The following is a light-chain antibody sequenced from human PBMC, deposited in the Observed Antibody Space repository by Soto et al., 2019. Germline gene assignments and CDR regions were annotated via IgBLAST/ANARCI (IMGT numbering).Light chain of an antibody. J-gene: IGKJ4*01. V-gene: IGKV3-20*01. CDR1: QSVTSNY. CDR2: GAS. Sequence: EIVLTQSPGTLSLSPGERATLSCRASQSVTSNYLAWYQQKPGQAPRLLIYGASSRATGIPDRFSGSGSGKDFTLTINRLEPEDFAVYYCQQYGSSLLTFGGGTKVEIK. CDR3: QQYGSSLLT.